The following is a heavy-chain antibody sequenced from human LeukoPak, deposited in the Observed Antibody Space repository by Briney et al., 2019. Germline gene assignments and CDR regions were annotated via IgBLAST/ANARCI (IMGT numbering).Heavy chain of an antibody. V-gene: IGHV3-7*01. D-gene: IGHD6-13*01. Sequence: PGGSLRLSCAASGFTFSSYWMSWVRQAPGKGLEWVANIKQDGSEKYYVDSVKGRFTISRDNAKNSLYLQMNSLRAEDTAVYYCAGGLIAAAGTPYYFDYWGQGTLVTVSS. J-gene: IGHJ4*02. CDR1: GFTFSSYW. CDR2: IKQDGSEK. CDR3: AGGLIAAAGTPYYFDY.